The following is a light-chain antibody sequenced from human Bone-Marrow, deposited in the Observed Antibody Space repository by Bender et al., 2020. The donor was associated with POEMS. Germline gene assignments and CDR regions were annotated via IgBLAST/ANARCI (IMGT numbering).Light chain of an antibody. CDR3: AVWDDSLNGGV. J-gene: IGLJ3*02. Sequence: QSVLTQPPSASGTPGQRVTISCSGGSSNIGAHAVNWYQHLPGTAPKLLIYSSHRRPSEVPDRFSGARSGTSASLAISGLQSEDEADYYGAVWDDSLNGGVFGGGTKLTVL. CDR2: SSH. CDR1: SSNIGAHA. V-gene: IGLV1-44*01.